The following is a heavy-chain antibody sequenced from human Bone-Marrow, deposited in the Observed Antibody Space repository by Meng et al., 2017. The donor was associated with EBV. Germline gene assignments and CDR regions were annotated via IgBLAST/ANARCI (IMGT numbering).Heavy chain of an antibody. CDR3: ARPFPSWQSPRLDPFGA. D-gene: IGHD6-19*01. CDR2: VHYTGST. V-gene: IGHV4-39*01. J-gene: IGHJ5*02. Sequence: PPRRASGPGQVKPSESLSLTCTVSGDSISSFYYWGWIRQPPGRGLEWIGSVHYTGSTYYSPSLKSRVTVSVDTSKNQFSLRLTSVTAADTAVYYCARPFPSWQSPRLDPFGAWGQGTLVTVSS. CDR1: GDSISSFYY.